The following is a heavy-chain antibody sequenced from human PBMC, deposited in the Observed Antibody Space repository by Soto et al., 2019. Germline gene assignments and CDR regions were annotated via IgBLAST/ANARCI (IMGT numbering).Heavy chain of an antibody. J-gene: IGHJ4*02. D-gene: IGHD1-1*01. CDR3: ARYNWNDVLDY. CDR1: GYTFTSYY. CDR2: MNPNSGNT. Sequence: ASANVSCKAYGYTFTSYYINWVRQATGQGLEWMGWMNPNSGNTGYAQKLQGRVTMTRNTSISTAYMELSSLRSEDTAVYYCARYNWNDVLDYWGQGTPVTV. V-gene: IGHV1-8*01.